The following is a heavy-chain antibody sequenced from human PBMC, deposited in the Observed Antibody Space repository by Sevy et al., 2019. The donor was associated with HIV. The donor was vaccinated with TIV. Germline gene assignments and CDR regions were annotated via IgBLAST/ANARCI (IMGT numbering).Heavy chain of an antibody. CDR3: AKVGGATVGIDY. J-gene: IGHJ4*02. V-gene: IGHV3-30*02. CDR2: IRYDGSNK. D-gene: IGHD4-4*01. Sequence: GGSLRLSCAASGFTFSSYGMHWVRQAPGKGLEWVAFIRYDGSNKYYADSVKGRFTISTDNSKNTLYMQLKSVRAEDTAGYYCAKVGGATVGIDYWGQGTLVTVSS. CDR1: GFTFSSYG.